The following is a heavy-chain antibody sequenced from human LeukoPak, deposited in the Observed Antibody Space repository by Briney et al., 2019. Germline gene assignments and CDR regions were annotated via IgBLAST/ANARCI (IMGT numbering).Heavy chain of an antibody. V-gene: IGHV1-69*02. CDR2: IIPILGIA. CDR3: ARAPYDYVWGSYRYLDY. CDR1: GGTLSSYT. J-gene: IGHJ4*02. D-gene: IGHD3-16*02. Sequence: GASVKVSCKASGGTLSSYTISWVRQAPGQGLEWMGRIIPILGIANYAQKFQGRVTITADKSTSTAYMELSGLRSEDTAVYYCARAPYDYVWGSYRYLDYWGQGTLVTVSS.